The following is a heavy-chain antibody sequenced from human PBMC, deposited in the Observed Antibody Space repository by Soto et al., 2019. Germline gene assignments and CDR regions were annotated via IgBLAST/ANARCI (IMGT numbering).Heavy chain of an antibody. V-gene: IGHV1-58*01. CDR1: GFTFTSSA. J-gene: IGHJ6*02. CDR2: IVVGSGNT. CDR3: AAGRHLERQRYGMDV. D-gene: IGHD1-1*01. Sequence: SVKVSCKASGFTFTSSAVQWVRQARGQRLEWIGWIVVGSGNTNYAQKFQERVTITRDMSTSTAYMELSSLRSEDTAVYYCAAGRHLERQRYGMDVWGQGTTVTVSS.